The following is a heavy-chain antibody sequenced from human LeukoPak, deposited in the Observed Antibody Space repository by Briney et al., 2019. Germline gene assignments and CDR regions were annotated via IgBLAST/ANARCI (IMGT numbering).Heavy chain of an antibody. Sequence: GGSLRLSCAASGFTFSNHWMHWVRQAPGKGLVWVSRIKSNRSTNYTDSVKGRFTIYRDNAKNTVSLQMNSLRAEDTGVYYCARAPSEIGGYYAEYFRHWGQGTLVPVSS. CDR2: IKSNRST. CDR3: ARAPSEIGGYYAEYFRH. J-gene: IGHJ1*01. CDR1: GFTFSNHW. D-gene: IGHD3-22*01. V-gene: IGHV3-74*01.